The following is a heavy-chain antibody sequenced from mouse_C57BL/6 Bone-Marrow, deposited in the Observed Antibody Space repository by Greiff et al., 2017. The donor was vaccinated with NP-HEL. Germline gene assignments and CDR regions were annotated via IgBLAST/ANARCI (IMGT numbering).Heavy chain of an antibody. CDR2: IHPNSGST. V-gene: IGHV1-64*01. Sequence: QVQLQQPGAELVKPGASVKLSCKASGYTFTSYWMHWVKQRPGQGLEWIGMIHPNSGSTNYNEKFKSKATLTVDKSSSTAYMQLSSLTSEDSAVYYCARDGCNYYAWYFDVWGTGTTVTVSA. CDR1: GYTFTSYW. CDR3: ARDGCNYYAWYFDV. J-gene: IGHJ1*03. D-gene: IGHD2-1*01.